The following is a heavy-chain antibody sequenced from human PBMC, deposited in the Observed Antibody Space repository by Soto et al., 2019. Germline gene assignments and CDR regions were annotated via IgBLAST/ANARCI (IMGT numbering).Heavy chain of an antibody. CDR3: ARVGRAAAGMGWFDP. CDR2: IYHSGST. CDR1: GGSISSGGYS. Sequence: QLQLQESGSGLVKPSQTLSLTCAVSGGSISSGGYSWSWIRQPPGKGLECIGYIYHSGSTYYNPSXKXRXTXXVDRSKNQVSLKLSSVTAADTAVYYCARVGRAAAGMGWFDPWGQGTLVIVSS. D-gene: IGHD6-13*01. V-gene: IGHV4-30-2*01. J-gene: IGHJ5*02.